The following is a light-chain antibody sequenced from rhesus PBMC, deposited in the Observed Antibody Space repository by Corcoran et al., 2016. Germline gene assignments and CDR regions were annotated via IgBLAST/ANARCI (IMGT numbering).Light chain of an antibody. CDR1: QGISSY. V-gene: IGKV1-32*02. Sequence: DIQMSQSPSSLSASVGDRVTITCRASQGISSYLNWYQQKPGKAPKLLIYYANTLASGVPSRFSGSGSGMNFTLTISSLQPEDFATYYCQQGNSNPRTFGQGTKVEIK. CDR3: QQGNSNPRT. CDR2: YAN. J-gene: IGKJ1*01.